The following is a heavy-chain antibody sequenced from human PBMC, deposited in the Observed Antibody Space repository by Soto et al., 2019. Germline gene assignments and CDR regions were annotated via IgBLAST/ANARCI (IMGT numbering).Heavy chain of an antibody. D-gene: IGHD2-2*01. CDR3: ARAKFHCSSTGCYDRLPDYGMDV. CDR1: GFTFSSYD. Sequence: EVQLVESGGGLVQPGGSLRLSCAASGFTFSSYDMHRDRQATGKGLESGSAIGTAGDPYYQGSVKGRFTISRENSKNALYLQMNSLRAGDTAVYYCARAKFHCSSTGCYDRLPDYGMDVWGQGTTVTVSS. J-gene: IGHJ6*02. CDR2: IGTAGDP. V-gene: IGHV3-13*05.